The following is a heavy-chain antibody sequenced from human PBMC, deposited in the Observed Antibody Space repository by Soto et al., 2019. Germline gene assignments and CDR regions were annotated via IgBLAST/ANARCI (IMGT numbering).Heavy chain of an antibody. D-gene: IGHD2-2*01. CDR3: PRDGTTKVPAGFDY. V-gene: IGHV3-30-3*01. CDR1: GFTFSNFG. CDR2: ISYDGNDK. Sequence: GGYLVLSCASSGFTFSNFGMHGVRQAPGKGLEWVAVISYDGNDKYHADSVNGRFTVSRDNSKNTLYVQMNSLRPEDTAIYYCPRDGTTKVPAGFDYWGQGAVVTVSS. J-gene: IGHJ4*02.